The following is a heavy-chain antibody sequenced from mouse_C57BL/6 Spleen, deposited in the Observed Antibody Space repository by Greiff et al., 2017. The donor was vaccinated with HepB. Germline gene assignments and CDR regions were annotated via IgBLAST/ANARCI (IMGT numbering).Heavy chain of an antibody. J-gene: IGHJ2*01. CDR1: GYAFSSYW. D-gene: IGHD1-1*01. Sequence: VQLQQSGAELVKPGASVKISCKASGYAFSSYWMNWVKQRPGKGLEWIGQIYPGDGDTNYNGKFKGKATLTADKSSSTAYMQLSSLTSEDSAVYFCAREGALYGSSYLFDYWGQGTTLTVSS. V-gene: IGHV1-80*01. CDR2: IYPGDGDT. CDR3: AREGALYGSSYLFDY.